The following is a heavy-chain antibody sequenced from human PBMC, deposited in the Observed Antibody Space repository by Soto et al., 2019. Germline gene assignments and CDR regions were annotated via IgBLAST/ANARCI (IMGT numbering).Heavy chain of an antibody. J-gene: IGHJ5*02. V-gene: IGHV3-11*01. CDR3: ATYSGSYLGWFDP. CDR2: ISSSGSTI. CDR1: GFTFSDYY. D-gene: IGHD1-26*01. Sequence: GGSLRLSCAASGFTFSDYYMSWIRQAPGKGLEWVPYISSSGSTIYYADSVKGRFTISRDNAKNSLYLQMNSLRAEDTAVYYCATYSGSYLGWFDPWGQGTMVTVSS.